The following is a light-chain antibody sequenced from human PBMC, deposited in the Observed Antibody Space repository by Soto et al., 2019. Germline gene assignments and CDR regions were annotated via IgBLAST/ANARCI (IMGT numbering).Light chain of an antibody. V-gene: IGKV3D-15*01. Sequence: EIVMTQSPATLSVSPGERATLSCRASQSVNIYLAWYQQKPGQAPRLLIFGASSRATGIPARFSGSGSGTEFNLPISSLQSEDFAVYFCQQYEDLLRLTFGGGTKVDIK. CDR3: QQYEDLLRLT. CDR1: QSVNIY. J-gene: IGKJ4*01. CDR2: GAS.